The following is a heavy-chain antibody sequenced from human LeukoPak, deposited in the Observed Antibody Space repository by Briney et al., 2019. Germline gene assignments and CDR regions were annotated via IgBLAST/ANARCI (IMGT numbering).Heavy chain of an antibody. J-gene: IGHJ5*02. CDR1: GGSISSSTYY. Sequence: SGTLSLTCSVSGGSISSSTYYWGWIRQPPGKGLEWIGNIYNSGSTYYNPSLKSRVTISVDTSKNQFSLKLSSVTAADTAVYYCARQAYSSNLGWFDPWGQGTLVTVSS. V-gene: IGHV4-39*01. CDR3: ARQAYSSNLGWFDP. D-gene: IGHD6-13*01. CDR2: IYNSGST.